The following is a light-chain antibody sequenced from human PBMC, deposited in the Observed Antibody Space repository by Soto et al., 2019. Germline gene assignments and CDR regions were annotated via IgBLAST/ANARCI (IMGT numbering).Light chain of an antibody. CDR2: SNN. CDR3: EAWDDSLNGVV. J-gene: IGLJ2*01. CDR1: SYNIGSNN. V-gene: IGLV1-44*01. Sequence: QAVVTQTPSASGTPGQRVNISFSGSSYNIGSNNVNWYQQLPGTAPKLLIYSNNQRPSGVPDRFSGSKSGTSASLAISGLQSEDEADYYCEAWDDSLNGVVFGGGTKVTVL.